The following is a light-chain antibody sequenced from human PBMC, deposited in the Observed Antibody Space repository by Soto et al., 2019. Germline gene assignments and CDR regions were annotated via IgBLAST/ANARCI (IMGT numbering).Light chain of an antibody. Sequence: DIRMTHSPSSLSASVVYRVTITCQASQNINNYLNWYQQKPGRAPKLLIYDASNLEAGVPSRFRGSGSGTDFTFTISRLQPEDIATYYCQQYENLPTFGQGTRLEIK. CDR2: DAS. V-gene: IGKV1-33*01. J-gene: IGKJ5*01. CDR3: QQYENLPT. CDR1: QNINNY.